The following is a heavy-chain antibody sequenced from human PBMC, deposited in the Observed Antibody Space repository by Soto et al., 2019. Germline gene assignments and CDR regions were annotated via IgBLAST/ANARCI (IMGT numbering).Heavy chain of an antibody. CDR3: ARLGAPHLGYYYYYYMDV. Sequence: SETLSLTCAVYGGSFSGYYWSWIRQPPGKGLEWIGEINHSGSTNYNPSLKSRVTISVDTSKNQFSLKLSSVTAADTAVYYCARLGAPHLGYYYYYYMDVWGKGTTVTVSS. V-gene: IGHV4-34*01. CDR1: GGSFSGYY. D-gene: IGHD1-26*01. J-gene: IGHJ6*03. CDR2: INHSGST.